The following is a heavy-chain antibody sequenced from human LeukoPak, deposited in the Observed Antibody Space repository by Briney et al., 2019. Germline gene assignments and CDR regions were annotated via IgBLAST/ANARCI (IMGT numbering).Heavy chain of an antibody. J-gene: IGHJ4*02. CDR2: IIPIFGTA. CDR3: ARDQGYCSSTSCYALGAYFDY. V-gene: IGHV1-69*13. Sequence: ASVTVSCKASGCTFSSYAICWVRQAPGQGLEWMGGIIPIFGTANYAQKFQGRVTITADESTSTAYMELSSLRSEDTAVYYCARDQGYCSSTSCYALGAYFDYWGQGTLVTVSS. D-gene: IGHD2-2*01. CDR1: GCTFSSYA.